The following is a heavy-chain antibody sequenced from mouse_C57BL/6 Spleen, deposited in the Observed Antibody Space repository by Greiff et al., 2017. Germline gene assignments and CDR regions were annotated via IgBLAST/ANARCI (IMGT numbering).Heavy chain of an antibody. CDR2: IDPETGGT. CDR1: GYTFTDYE. D-gene: IGHD2-3*01. CDR3: TREDGYKRYFDV. V-gene: IGHV1-15*01. J-gene: IGHJ1*03. Sequence: VQLQQSGAELVRPGASVTLSCKASGYTFTDYEMHWVKQTPVHGLEWIGAIDPETGGTAYNQKFKGKAILTADKSSSTAYMELRSLTSEDSAVYYCTREDGYKRYFDVWGTGTTVTVSS.